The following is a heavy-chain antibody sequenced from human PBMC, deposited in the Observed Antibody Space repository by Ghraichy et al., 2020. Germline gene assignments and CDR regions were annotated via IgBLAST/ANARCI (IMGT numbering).Heavy chain of an antibody. Sequence: SETLSLTCTVSGGSINTYYWSWIRQPPGKGLEWIGYIYYSGSTNYKSSLKSRVTISVDTSKNQFSLKLSSVTAADTAVYYCARQWGIVSYYFDYGAREPWSPSP. D-gene: IGHD3-16*01. J-gene: IGHJ4*02. V-gene: IGHV4-59*01. CDR1: GGSINTYY. CDR2: IYYSGST. CDR3: ARQWGIVSYYFD.